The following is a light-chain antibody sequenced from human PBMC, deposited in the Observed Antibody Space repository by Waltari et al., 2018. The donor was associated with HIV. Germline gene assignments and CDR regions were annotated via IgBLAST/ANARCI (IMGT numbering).Light chain of an antibody. CDR1: QSVLYSSNNKNY. CDR3: QQNYSTPPIT. Sequence: DIVMTQSPDSLAVSLGERATINCKSSQSVLYSSNNKNYLAWYQQKPGQPPKLLIYWASTRESGVPDRFSGSGSGTDFTLTISSLQAEDVAVYYCQQNYSTPPITFGPGTKVEIK. V-gene: IGKV4-1*01. CDR2: WAS. J-gene: IGKJ3*01.